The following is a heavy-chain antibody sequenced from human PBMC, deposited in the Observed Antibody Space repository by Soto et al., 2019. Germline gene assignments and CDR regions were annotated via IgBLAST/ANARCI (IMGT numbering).Heavy chain of an antibody. CDR2: MNPNSGNT. V-gene: IGHV1-8*01. J-gene: IGHJ4*02. D-gene: IGHD5-18*01. Sequence: ASAKVSCKASGCTFTSYDINWVRQATGQGLERMGWMNPNSGNTGYAQKFQGRVTMTRNTSISTAYMELSSLRSEDTAVYYCAREGGYSYGFDNWGQGTLVTVSS. CDR1: GCTFTSYD. CDR3: AREGGYSYGFDN.